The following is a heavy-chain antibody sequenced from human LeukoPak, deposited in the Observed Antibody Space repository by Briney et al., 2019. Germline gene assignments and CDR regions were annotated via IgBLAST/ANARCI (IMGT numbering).Heavy chain of an antibody. D-gene: IGHD1-26*01. V-gene: IGHV4-31*03. J-gene: IGHJ3*02. Sequence: KTSETLSLTCTVSGGSISSGGYYWSWIRQHPGKGLEWIGYIYYSGSTYYNPSLKSRVTISVDTPKNQFSLKLSSVTAADTAVYYCARGSASGDAFDIWGQGTMVTVSS. CDR3: ARGSASGDAFDI. CDR2: IYYSGST. CDR1: GGSISSGGYY.